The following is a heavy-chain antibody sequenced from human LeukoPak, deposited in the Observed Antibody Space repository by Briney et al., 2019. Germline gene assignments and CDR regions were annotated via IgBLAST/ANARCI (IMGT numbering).Heavy chain of an antibody. CDR3: ATGLLRFDY. Sequence: GGSLRLSCAASGFTFSSYDMHWVRQVPGKGLEWVAVMYYDGRNKYYADSVKGRFTISRDNSKNTLYLQMNSLRAEDTAVYYCATGLLRFDYWGQGTLVTVSS. CDR1: GFTFSSYD. D-gene: IGHD3/OR15-3a*01. J-gene: IGHJ4*02. V-gene: IGHV3-33*01. CDR2: MYYDGRNK.